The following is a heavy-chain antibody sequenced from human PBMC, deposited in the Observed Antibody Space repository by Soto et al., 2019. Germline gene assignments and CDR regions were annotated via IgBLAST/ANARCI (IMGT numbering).Heavy chain of an antibody. V-gene: IGHV5-51*01. CDR2: IYPGDSDT. J-gene: IGHJ5*02. CDR1: GYSFTSYW. CDR3: ARPEIPTRSNDYDYPFDL. Sequence: PGESLKISCKGSGYSFTSYWIGWVRQMTGKGLEWMGIIYPGDSDTRYSPSFQGQVTISADKSTSTAYLQWNSLKTSDTAIYYCARPEIPTRSNDYDYPFDLWGQETLVTVSS. D-gene: IGHD3-22*01.